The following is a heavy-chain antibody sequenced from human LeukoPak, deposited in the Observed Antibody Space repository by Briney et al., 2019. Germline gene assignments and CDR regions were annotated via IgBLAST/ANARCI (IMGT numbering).Heavy chain of an antibody. CDR1: GFTFSSYA. CDR3: ARAMDYYHSSGYYDAYYFDY. Sequence: PGASLRLSCAASGFTFSSYAMHWVRQAPGKGLEWVAVISYDGSNKYYADSVKGRFTISRDNSKNTLYLQMNSLRAEDTAVYYCARAMDYYHSSGYYDAYYFDYWGQGTLVTVSS. D-gene: IGHD3-22*01. J-gene: IGHJ4*02. V-gene: IGHV3-30-3*01. CDR2: ISYDGSNK.